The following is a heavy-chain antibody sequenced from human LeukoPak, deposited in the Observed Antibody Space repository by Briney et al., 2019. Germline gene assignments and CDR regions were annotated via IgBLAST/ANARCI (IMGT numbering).Heavy chain of an antibody. D-gene: IGHD6-19*01. CDR2: IYTSGST. CDR3: ARDPLGIAVAGSFYYYYYGMDV. Sequence: SQTLSLTCTVSGGSISSGSYYWSWIRQPAGEGLEWIGRIYTSGSTNYNPSLKSRVTISVDTSKNQFSLKLSSVTAADTAVYYCARDPLGIAVAGSFYYYYYGMDVWGQGTTVTVSS. J-gene: IGHJ6*02. V-gene: IGHV4-61*02. CDR1: GGSISSGSYY.